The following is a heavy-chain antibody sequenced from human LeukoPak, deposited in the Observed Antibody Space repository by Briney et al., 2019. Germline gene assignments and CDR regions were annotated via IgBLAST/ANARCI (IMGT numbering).Heavy chain of an antibody. CDR2: IYHSGST. Sequence: SETLSLTCTVSGGSISSSSYYWGWIRQPPGKGLEWIGSIYHSGSTYYNPSLKSRVTISVDTSKNQFSLKLSSVTAADTAVYYCARHPVPAAIDYWGQGTLVTVSS. D-gene: IGHD2-2*01. CDR3: ARHPVPAAIDY. J-gene: IGHJ4*02. V-gene: IGHV4-39*01. CDR1: GGSISSSSYY.